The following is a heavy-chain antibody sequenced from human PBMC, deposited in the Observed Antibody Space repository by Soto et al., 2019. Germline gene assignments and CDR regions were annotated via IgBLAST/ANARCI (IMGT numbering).Heavy chain of an antibody. V-gene: IGHV3-48*02. CDR2: ISSSSDSM. CDR3: AREDIAMIRSWFDP. Sequence: EVQLVESGGGLVQPGGSLRLSCAASGFIFSSYSMNWVRQAPGKGLEWVSYISSSSDSMYYADSVKGRFTISRDNAKNSLYLQMNSLRDEDTAVYYCAREDIAMIRSWFDPWGQGTLVTVSS. J-gene: IGHJ5*02. CDR1: GFIFSSYS. D-gene: IGHD5-18*01.